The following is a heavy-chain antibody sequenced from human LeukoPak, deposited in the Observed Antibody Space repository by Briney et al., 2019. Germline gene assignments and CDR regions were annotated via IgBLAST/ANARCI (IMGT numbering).Heavy chain of an antibody. CDR3: ARHGFGAAAGRGWFDP. CDR2: INPNSGGT. D-gene: IGHD6-13*01. Sequence: GASVKVSCKASGYIFTDYYMHWVRQAPGQELGWMGRINPNSGGTNYAQKFQGRVTMTRDTSISTAYTELSSLRSEDTAMYYCARHGFGAAAGRGWFDPWGQGTLVTVSS. J-gene: IGHJ5*02. CDR1: GYIFTDYY. V-gene: IGHV1/OR15-1*01.